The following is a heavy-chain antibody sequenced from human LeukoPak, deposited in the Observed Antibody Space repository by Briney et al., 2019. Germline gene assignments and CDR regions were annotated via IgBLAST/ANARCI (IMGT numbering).Heavy chain of an antibody. D-gene: IGHD1-7*01. Sequence: GGSLRLSCAASGFTFTSYSMSWVRQAPGKGLEWVAGTSDRGDYTYYADSVKGRFTISRDSSKNTLFLQMNSLRAEDTALYFCARKAQYNGHYPLDYWGQGTLVTVSS. J-gene: IGHJ4*02. CDR1: GFTFTSYS. CDR2: TSDRGDYT. V-gene: IGHV3-23*01. CDR3: ARKAQYNGHYPLDY.